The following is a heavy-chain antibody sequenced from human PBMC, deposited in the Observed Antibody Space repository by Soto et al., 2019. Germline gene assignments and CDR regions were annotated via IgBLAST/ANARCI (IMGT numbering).Heavy chain of an antibody. CDR1: GFTFSSYS. J-gene: IGHJ4*02. D-gene: IGHD3-3*01. CDR2: ISSSSSYI. CDR3: ASTYDFWSGYYAPFDY. Sequence: LRLSCAASGFTFSSYSMNWVRQAPGKGLEWVSSISSSSSYIYYADSVKGRFTISRDNAKNSLYLQMNSLRAEDTAVYYCASTYDFWSGYYAPFDYWGQGTRVTVAS. V-gene: IGHV3-21*01.